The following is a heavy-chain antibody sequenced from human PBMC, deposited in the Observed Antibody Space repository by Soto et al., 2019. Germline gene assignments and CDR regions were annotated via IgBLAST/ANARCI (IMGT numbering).Heavy chain of an antibody. J-gene: IGHJ6*02. Sequence: PVGSLRLSCAASGFTVSSNYMSWVRQAPGKGLEWVSVIYSGGSTYYADSVKGRFTISRDNSKNTLYLQMNSLRAEDTAVYYCARVDFWSGSFGMDVWGQGTTVNVSS. V-gene: IGHV3-53*01. CDR1: GFTVSSNY. CDR3: ARVDFWSGSFGMDV. D-gene: IGHD3-3*01. CDR2: IYSGGST.